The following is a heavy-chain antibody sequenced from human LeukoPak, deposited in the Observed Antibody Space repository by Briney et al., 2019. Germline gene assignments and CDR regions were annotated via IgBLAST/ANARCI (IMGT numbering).Heavy chain of an antibody. CDR2: ISWNSGSI. J-gene: IGHJ4*02. Sequence: GRSLRLSCAASGFTFDDYAMHWVRQAPGKGLGWVSGISWNSGSIVYADSVKGRFTISRDSAKNSLYLQMNSLRAEDMALYYCAKGYSYGITYYFDYWGQGTLVTVSS. D-gene: IGHD5-18*01. CDR3: AKGYSYGITYYFDY. V-gene: IGHV3-9*03. CDR1: GFTFDDYA.